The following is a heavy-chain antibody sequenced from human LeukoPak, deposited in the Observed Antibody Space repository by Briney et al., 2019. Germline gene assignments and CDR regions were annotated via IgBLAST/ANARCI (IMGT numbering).Heavy chain of an antibody. CDR2: IYYSGST. J-gene: IGHJ6*02. V-gene: IGHV4-39*01. CDR3: ARYCSSTSCPAYYYYGMDV. D-gene: IGHD2-2*01. CDR1: GGSISSSSYY. Sequence: SETLSPTCTVSGGSISSSSYYWGWIRQPPGKGLEWIGSIYYSGSTYYNPSLKSRVTISVDTSKNQFSLKLSSVTAADTAVYYCARYCSSTSCPAYYYYGMDVWGQGTTVTVSS.